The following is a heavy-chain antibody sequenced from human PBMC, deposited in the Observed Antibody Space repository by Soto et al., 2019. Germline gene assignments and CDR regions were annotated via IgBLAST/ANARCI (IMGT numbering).Heavy chain of an antibody. CDR3: ARDGIAAAGTSWFDP. Sequence: QVQLVQSGAEEKKPGASVKDSFKASGYTFTSHAMHWVRQAPGQRLEWMGWINAGNGNTKYSQKFQGRVTITTDTSASTAYMELSSLRSEDTAVYYCARDGIAAAGTSWFDPWGQGTLVTVSS. V-gene: IGHV1-3*05. J-gene: IGHJ5*02. D-gene: IGHD6-13*01. CDR2: INAGNGNT. CDR1: GYTFTSHA.